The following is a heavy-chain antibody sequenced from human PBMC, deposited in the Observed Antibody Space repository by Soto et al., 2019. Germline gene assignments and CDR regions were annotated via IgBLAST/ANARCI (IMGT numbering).Heavy chain of an antibody. CDR3: ARGQFYGDYGGIDY. CDR1: GWSFSGYY. Sequence: SETLSLTCAFYGWSFSGYYWILIRQPPGKGLEWIGEINHSGSTNYNPSLKSRVTISVDTSKNQFSLKLSSVTAADTAVYYCARGQFYGDYGGIDYWGQGTLVTVSS. CDR2: INHSGST. V-gene: IGHV4-34*01. J-gene: IGHJ4*02. D-gene: IGHD4-17*01.